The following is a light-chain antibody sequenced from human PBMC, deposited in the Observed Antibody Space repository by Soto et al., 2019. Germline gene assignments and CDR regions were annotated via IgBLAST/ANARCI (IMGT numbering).Light chain of an antibody. CDR1: QTISSY. CDR2: AAS. CDR3: QQSYSTPPYT. Sequence: DIQMTQSPSSLSASVGDRVTITCRASQTISSYLNWYQQKPGKAPKLLIYAASSTQSGVPSRFSGSGSGTDFTLTISSLQPEDFATYYCQQSYSTPPYTFGQGTKLEMK. V-gene: IGKV1-39*01. J-gene: IGKJ2*01.